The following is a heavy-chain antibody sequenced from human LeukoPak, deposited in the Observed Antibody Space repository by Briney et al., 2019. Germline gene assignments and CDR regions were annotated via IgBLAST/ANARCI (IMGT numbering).Heavy chain of an antibody. CDR1: GFTFSSYG. Sequence: GGSLRLSCAASGFTFSSYGMHWVRQAPGKGLEWVSAITGSGGYTYYADSVKGRFTISRDNSKNTLYLQMNSLRAEDTAIYYCAKVGVAGGYYWFDPWGQGTLVTVSS. CDR3: AKVGVAGGYYWFDP. CDR2: ITGSGGYT. D-gene: IGHD6-19*01. J-gene: IGHJ5*02. V-gene: IGHV3-23*01.